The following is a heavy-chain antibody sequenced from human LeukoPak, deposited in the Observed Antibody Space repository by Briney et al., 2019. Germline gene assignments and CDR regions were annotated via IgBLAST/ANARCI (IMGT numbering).Heavy chain of an antibody. CDR2: IKTDGSST. J-gene: IGHJ5*02. Sequence: GGSLRLSCAASGFTFSSYWMHWVRQAPGKGLVWVSRIKTDGSSTNYADSVKGRFTVSRDNAKNTLYLQMNSLRAEDTAVYYCARDLSSSWYWGDWFDPWGQGTLVTVSS. CDR1: GFTFSSYW. V-gene: IGHV3-74*01. D-gene: IGHD6-13*01. CDR3: ARDLSSSWYWGDWFDP.